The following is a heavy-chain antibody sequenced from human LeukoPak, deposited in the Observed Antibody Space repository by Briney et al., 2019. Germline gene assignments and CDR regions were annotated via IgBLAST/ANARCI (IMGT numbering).Heavy chain of an antibody. CDR2: IYYSGST. J-gene: IGHJ5*02. CDR1: GGSISSSSYY. D-gene: IGHD3-10*01. CDR3: ARDMGQYSGRIGSWFDP. Sequence: SETLSLTCTVSGGSISSSSYYWGWIRQPPGKGLEWIGSIYYSGSTYYNPSLKSRVTISVDTSKNQFSLKLSSVTAADTAVYYCARDMGQYSGRIGSWFDPWGQGTLVTVSS. V-gene: IGHV4-39*07.